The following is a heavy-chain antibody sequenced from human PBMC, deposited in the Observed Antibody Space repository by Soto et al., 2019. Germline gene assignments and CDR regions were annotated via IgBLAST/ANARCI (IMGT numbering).Heavy chain of an antibody. CDR2: INAGNGNT. V-gene: IGHV1-3*01. CDR1: GYTFTSYA. CDR3: ARVYCSGGSCYSFHFDY. Sequence: ASVKVSCKASGYTFTSYAMHWVRQAPGQRLEWMGWINAGNGNTKYSQKFQGRVTITRDTSASTAYMELSSLRSEDTAVYYCARVYCSGGSCYSFHFDYWGQGTLVTVSS. D-gene: IGHD2-15*01. J-gene: IGHJ4*02.